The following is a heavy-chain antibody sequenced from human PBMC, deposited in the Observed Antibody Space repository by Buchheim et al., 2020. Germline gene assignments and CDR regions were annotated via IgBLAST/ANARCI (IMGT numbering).Heavy chain of an antibody. Sequence: QVQLVESAGGVVQPGRSLRLSCAASGFTFSSYGMHWVRQAPGKGLEWVAVISYDGSNKYYADSVKGRFTISRDNSKNTLYLQMNSLRAEDTAVYYCAKDGAMTTVTTMPRGSYYYYGMDVWGQGTT. D-gene: IGHD4-17*01. CDR1: GFTFSSYG. V-gene: IGHV3-30*18. CDR2: ISYDGSNK. CDR3: AKDGAMTTVTTMPRGSYYYYGMDV. J-gene: IGHJ6*02.